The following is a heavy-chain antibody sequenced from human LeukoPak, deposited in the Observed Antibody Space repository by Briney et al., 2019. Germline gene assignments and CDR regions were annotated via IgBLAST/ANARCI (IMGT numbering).Heavy chain of an antibody. V-gene: IGHV4-34*01. Sequence: PSETLSLTCAVYGGSFSGYYWSWIRQPPGEGLEWIGEINHSGSTNYNPSLKSRVTISVDTSKNQFSLKLSSVTAADTAVYYCARYYLQWLARSTNWFDPWSQGTLVTVSS. J-gene: IGHJ5*02. CDR3: ARYYLQWLARSTNWFDP. CDR2: INHSGST. D-gene: IGHD6-19*01. CDR1: GGSFSGYY.